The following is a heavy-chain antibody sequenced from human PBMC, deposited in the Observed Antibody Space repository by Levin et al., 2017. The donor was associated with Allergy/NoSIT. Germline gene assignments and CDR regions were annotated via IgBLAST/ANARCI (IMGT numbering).Heavy chain of an antibody. Sequence: PSETLSLTCTVSGGSISSYYWSWIRQPAGKGLEWIGRIYTSGSTNYNPSLKSRVTMSVDTSKNQFSLKLSSVTAADTAVYYCARGTPGRSLDYYYGMDVWGQGTTVTVSS. J-gene: IGHJ6*02. D-gene: IGHD1-1*01. CDR2: IYTSGST. CDR1: GGSISSYY. V-gene: IGHV4-4*07. CDR3: ARGTPGRSLDYYYGMDV.